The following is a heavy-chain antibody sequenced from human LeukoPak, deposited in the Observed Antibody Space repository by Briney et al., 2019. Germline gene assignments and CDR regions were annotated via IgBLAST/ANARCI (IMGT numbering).Heavy chain of an antibody. CDR1: GGSISSGGYY. V-gene: IGHV4-31*03. D-gene: IGHD6-19*01. Sequence: PSETLSLTCTVSGGSISSGGYYWSWMRQHPGKGLEWTGYIYYSGSTYYNPSLKSRVTISVDTSKNQFSLKLSSVTAADTAVYYCARGVGGIAVAEFDPWGQGTLVTVSS. J-gene: IGHJ5*02. CDR2: IYYSGST. CDR3: ARGVGGIAVAEFDP.